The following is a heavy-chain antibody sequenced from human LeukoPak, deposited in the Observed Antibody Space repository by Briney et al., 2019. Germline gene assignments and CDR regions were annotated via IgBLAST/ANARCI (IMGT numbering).Heavy chain of an antibody. D-gene: IGHD3-22*01. V-gene: IGHV4-61*02. CDR3: VRDPRGMIVVVEDAFDI. CDR2: IYTSGST. J-gene: IGHJ3*02. Sequence: SQTLSLTCTVSGGSISSGSYYWCWIRQPAGKGLEWIGRIYTSGSTNYNPSLKSRVTISVDTSKNQFSLKLSSVTAADTAVYYCVRDPRGMIVVVEDAFDIWGQGTRVTVSS. CDR1: GGSISSGSYY.